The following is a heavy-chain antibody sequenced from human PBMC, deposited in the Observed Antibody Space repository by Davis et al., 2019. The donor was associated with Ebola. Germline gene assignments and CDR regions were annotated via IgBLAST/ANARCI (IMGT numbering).Heavy chain of an antibody. V-gene: IGHV3-53*01. Sequence: GESLKISCAASGFTVSSNYMSWVRQAPGKGLEWVSVIYSGGSTYYADSVKGRFTISRDNSKNTLYLQMNSLRAEDTAVYYCARETYCSSTSCYDDRGIFDYWGQGTLVTVSS. D-gene: IGHD2-2*01. CDR2: IYSGGST. CDR1: GFTVSSNY. J-gene: IGHJ4*02. CDR3: ARETYCSSTSCYDDRGIFDY.